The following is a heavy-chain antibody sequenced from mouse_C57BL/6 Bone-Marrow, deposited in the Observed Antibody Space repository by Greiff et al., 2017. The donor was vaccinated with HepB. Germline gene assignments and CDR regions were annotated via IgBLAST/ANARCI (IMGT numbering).Heavy chain of an antibody. Sequence: EVQRVESGGGLVQPKGSLKLSCAASGFSFNTYAMNWVRQAPGKGLEWVARIRSKSNNYATYYADSVKDRFTISRDDSESMLYLQMNNLKTEDTAMYYCVRHDYYGSSYVGWYFDVWGTGTTVTVSS. D-gene: IGHD1-1*01. V-gene: IGHV10-1*01. CDR2: IRSKSNNYAT. CDR3: VRHDYYGSSYVGWYFDV. J-gene: IGHJ1*03. CDR1: GFSFNTYA.